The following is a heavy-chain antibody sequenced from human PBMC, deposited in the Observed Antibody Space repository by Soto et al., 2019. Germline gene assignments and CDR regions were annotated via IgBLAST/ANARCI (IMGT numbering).Heavy chain of an antibody. J-gene: IGHJ4*02. V-gene: IGHV1-69*13. D-gene: IGHD2-2*02. CDR3: ARGRIVVVPAAITTHFDY. Sequence: SVKVSCKASGGTFSSYAISWVRQAPGQGLEWMGGIIPIFGTANYAQKFQGRVTITADESTSTAYMELSSLRSEDTAVYYCARGRIVVVPAAITTHFDYWGQGTLVTVSS. CDR1: GGTFSSYA. CDR2: IIPIFGTA.